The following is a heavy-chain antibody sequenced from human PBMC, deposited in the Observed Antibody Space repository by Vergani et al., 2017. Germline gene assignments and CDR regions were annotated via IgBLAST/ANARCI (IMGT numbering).Heavy chain of an antibody. J-gene: IGHJ1*01. CDR3: TTTWGLYYLHGEYFQY. V-gene: IGHV3-23*01. D-gene: IGHD3-10*01. Sequence: EVQLLESGGGLAQPGGSRRLSCAGAGFTFDTYTMAYVRQAPGKGLEWVATISSGGGDIFYADSVKGRFTISRDNSKNTLVLQMNSLKDEDTAVYYCTTTWGLYYLHGEYFQYWGRGTLVSVSS. CDR2: ISSGGGDI. CDR1: GFTFDTYT.